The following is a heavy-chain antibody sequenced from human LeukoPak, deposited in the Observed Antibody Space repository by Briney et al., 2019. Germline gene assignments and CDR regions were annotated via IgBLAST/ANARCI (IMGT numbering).Heavy chain of an antibody. CDR3: ARDGPRVGLDCGGDCYYWYFDV. Sequence: SETLSLTCTVSGGSISSSSYYWGWIRQPPGKGLEWIGSIYYSGSTSYNPSLKSRVTISVDTSKNQFSLKLRSVTAADTAFYYCARDGPRVGLDCGGDCYYWYFDVWGRGTLVTVSS. J-gene: IGHJ2*01. CDR1: GGSISSSSYY. D-gene: IGHD2-21*02. V-gene: IGHV4-39*07. CDR2: IYYSGST.